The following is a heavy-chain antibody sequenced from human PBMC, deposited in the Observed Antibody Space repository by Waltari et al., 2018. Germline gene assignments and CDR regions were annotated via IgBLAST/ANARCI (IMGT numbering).Heavy chain of an antibody. CDR1: GFTFSSYA. V-gene: IGHV3-23*01. J-gene: IGHJ4*02. CDR2: IHGSGVTT. CDR3: ASRLGDQMLPVFNF. D-gene: IGHD3-10*02. Sequence: EVQLLESGGGLVQPGGSLRLSCAASGFTFSSYAMSWVRQAPGKGPEWVSLIHGSGVTTYYTDSVKGRFTISRDNSKNTLYLQMNSLRAEDTAVYYCASRLGDQMLPVFNFWGPGALVTVSS.